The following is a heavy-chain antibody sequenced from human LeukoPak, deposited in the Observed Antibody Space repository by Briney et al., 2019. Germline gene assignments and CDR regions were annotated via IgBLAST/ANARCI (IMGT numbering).Heavy chain of an antibody. D-gene: IGHD3-16*01. V-gene: IGHV4-59*13. CDR2: INYSGST. CDR3: ASALWEISKIAGAFIV. J-gene: IGHJ3*01. Sequence: PSETLSLTCTVSGGTISSYNRSWIRQPPGKELQGIGYINYSGSTDYNPSLKCRVIISVDTSKNQFSLKLSSVTAADTAVYYCASALWEISKIAGAFIVWGQGTMVTVSS. CDR1: GGTISSYN.